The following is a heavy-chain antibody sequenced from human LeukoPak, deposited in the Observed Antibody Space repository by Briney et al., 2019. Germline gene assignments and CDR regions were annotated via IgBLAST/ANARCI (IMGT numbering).Heavy chain of an antibody. Sequence: PSETLSLTCAVSGVSFSGYYWSWIRQSPEKGLEWIGEINHSAYTNYNPSLMSRVTISLDTSKTQFSLKLLSATAADTAVYYCARGRDDYTDYNWFEPWGKGTLVTVSS. CDR3: ARGRDDYTDYNWFEP. CDR1: GVSFSGYY. J-gene: IGHJ5*02. V-gene: IGHV4-34*01. CDR2: INHSAYT. D-gene: IGHD4-11*01.